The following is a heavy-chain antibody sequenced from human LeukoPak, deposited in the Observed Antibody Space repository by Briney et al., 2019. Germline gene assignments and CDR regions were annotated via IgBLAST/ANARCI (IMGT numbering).Heavy chain of an antibody. Sequence: ASVKVSCKASGYTFTSYYMHWVRQAPGQGLEWMGIINPSGGSTSYAQKFQGRVTMTTDTSTSTAYMELRSLRSDDTAVYYCARETTYYYDSSGYYLFLGMDVWGQGTTVTVSS. CDR3: ARETTYYYDSSGYYLFLGMDV. J-gene: IGHJ6*02. D-gene: IGHD3-22*01. CDR2: INPSGGST. CDR1: GYTFTSYY. V-gene: IGHV1-46*01.